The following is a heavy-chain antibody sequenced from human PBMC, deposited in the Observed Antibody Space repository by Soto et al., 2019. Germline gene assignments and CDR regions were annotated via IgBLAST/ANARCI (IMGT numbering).Heavy chain of an antibody. Sequence: EVQLLESGGGLVQPGGSLRLSCAASGFTFSSYAMSWVRQAPGKGLEWVSAISGSGGSTYYADSVKGRFTISRDNSKNTLYLQLNSLRAEDTAVYYCAKDSFSYGTYFDYWGQGTLVTVSS. D-gene: IGHD3-10*01. CDR2: ISGSGGST. CDR3: AKDSFSYGTYFDY. V-gene: IGHV3-23*01. J-gene: IGHJ4*02. CDR1: GFTFSSYA.